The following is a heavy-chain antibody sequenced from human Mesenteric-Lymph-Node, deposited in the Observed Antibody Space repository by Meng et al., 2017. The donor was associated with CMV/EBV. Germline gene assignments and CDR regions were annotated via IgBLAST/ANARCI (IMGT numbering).Heavy chain of an antibody. D-gene: IGHD2-2*01. J-gene: IGHJ3*02. V-gene: IGHV3-21*01. CDR3: ARDQEPYCSSTSCFGAFDI. Sequence: GESLKISCAASGFTFSSYSMNWVRQAPGKRLEWVSSISSSSSYIYYADSVKGRFTISRDNAKNSLYLQMNNLRAEDTAVYYCARDQEPYCSSTSCFGAFDIWGQGTMVTVSS. CDR2: ISSSSSYI. CDR1: GFTFSSYS.